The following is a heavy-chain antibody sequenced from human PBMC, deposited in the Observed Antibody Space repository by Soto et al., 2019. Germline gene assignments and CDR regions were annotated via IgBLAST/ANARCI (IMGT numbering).Heavy chain of an antibody. D-gene: IGHD6-13*01. CDR3: AAEGIAAAGRRFDY. CDR2: IVVGSGNT. J-gene: IGHJ4*02. V-gene: IGHV1-58*01. CDR1: GFTFTSSA. Sequence: QMQLVQSGPEVKKPGTSVKVSCKASGFTFTSSAVQWVRQARGQRLEWIGWIVVGSGNTNYAQKFQERVTITRDMSTSTAYMELSSLRSEDTAVYYCAAEGIAAAGRRFDYWGQGTLVTVSS.